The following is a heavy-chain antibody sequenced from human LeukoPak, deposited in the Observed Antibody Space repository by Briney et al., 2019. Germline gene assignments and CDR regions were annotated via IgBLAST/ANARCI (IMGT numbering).Heavy chain of an antibody. J-gene: IGHJ6*03. CDR1: GGTFSSYA. V-gene: IGHV1-69*05. CDR2: IIPIFGTA. Sequence: ASVKVSCKASGGTFSSYAISWGRQAPGQGLELMGVIIPIFGTANYVQKFQGRVTITTDESTSTAYMELSSLRSEDTAVYYCTISSTSEPGNYYIDVWGKGTTVTVSS. D-gene: IGHD2-2*01. CDR3: TISSTSEPGNYYIDV.